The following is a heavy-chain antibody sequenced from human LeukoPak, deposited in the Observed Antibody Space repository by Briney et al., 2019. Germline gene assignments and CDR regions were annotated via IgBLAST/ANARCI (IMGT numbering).Heavy chain of an antibody. CDR1: GFTFSTYA. J-gene: IGHJ4*02. V-gene: IGHV3-23*01. D-gene: IGHD6-13*01. CDR2: IGHSGANR. CDR3: AKTPGIAAAGTVDY. Sequence: GGSLRLSCAASGFTFSTYAMSWVRQAPGKGLEWVSAIGHSGANRYYADSVKGRFTISRDNSKNTLYLQMNSLRAEDTAVYYCAKTPGIAAAGTVDYWGQGTLVTVSS.